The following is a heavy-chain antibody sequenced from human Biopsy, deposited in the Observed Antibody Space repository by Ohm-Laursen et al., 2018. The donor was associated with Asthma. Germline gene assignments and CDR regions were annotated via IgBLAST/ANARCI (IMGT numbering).Heavy chain of an antibody. V-gene: IGHV1-69*13. CDR1: GDSFSNYA. Sequence: PVKVSCKASGDSFSNYAISWVRQAPRQGLEWMGGLIPVLGTADYAQMFKGRVTITADESTSTAYMELSSLRSEDTAVYYCAKGYSGSDRIVYYYSGMEVWGQGTTVTVSS. J-gene: IGHJ6*02. CDR2: LIPVLGTA. CDR3: AKGYSGSDRIVYYYSGMEV. D-gene: IGHD5-12*01.